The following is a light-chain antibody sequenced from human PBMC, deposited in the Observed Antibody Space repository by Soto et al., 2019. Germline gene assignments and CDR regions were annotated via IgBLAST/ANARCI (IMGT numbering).Light chain of an antibody. CDR2: GAS. CDR1: QSVSSN. CDR3: QQYNNWPPWT. Sequence: EIVMTQSPATLSVSPGERATLSCRASQSVSSNLAWYQQKPGQAPRLLIYGASTRATGIPARFSGSGSGTELNLTISSLQSEDVAVYYCQQYNNWPPWTFGQGTKVEIK. J-gene: IGKJ1*01. V-gene: IGKV3-15*01.